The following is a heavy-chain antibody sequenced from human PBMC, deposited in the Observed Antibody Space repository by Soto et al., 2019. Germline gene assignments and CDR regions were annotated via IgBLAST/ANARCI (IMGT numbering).Heavy chain of an antibody. V-gene: IGHV3-23*01. J-gene: IGHJ4*02. CDR2: ISGNGGST. CDR1: GFTFSSYA. D-gene: IGHD1-26*01. Sequence: EVQLLESGGGLVQPGGSLRLSCAASGFTFSSYAMSWVRQAPGEGLEWVSVISGNGGSTYYADSVKGRFTISRDNSKNTLYLQMNGLRAEDTAVYYCAKRAWGYFYFDYWGQGTLVTVSS. CDR3: AKRAWGYFYFDY.